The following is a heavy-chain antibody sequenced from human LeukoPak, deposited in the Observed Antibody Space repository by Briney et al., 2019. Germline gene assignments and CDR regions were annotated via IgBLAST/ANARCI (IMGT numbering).Heavy chain of an antibody. V-gene: IGHV3-30*04. J-gene: IGHJ4*02. CDR1: GFTFRSYA. CDR2: ISYDGSNK. Sequence: GRSLRLSCAASGFTFRSYAMHWGRQAPGKGLGWVAVISYDGSNKYYADSVKGRFTISRDNSKNTLYLQMNSLRAEDTAVYYCARDRELAYFDYWGQGTLVTVSS. CDR3: ARDRELAYFDY. D-gene: IGHD1-26*01.